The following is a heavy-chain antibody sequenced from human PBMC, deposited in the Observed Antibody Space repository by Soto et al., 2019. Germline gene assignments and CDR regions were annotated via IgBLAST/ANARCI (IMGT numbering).Heavy chain of an antibody. V-gene: IGHV3-74*01. J-gene: IGHJ4*02. CDR1: GFTFSSDW. Sequence: GGSLRLSCAASGFTFSSDWMHWVRQAPGKGLVWVSRINTDGDSTNYADSVKGRFTISRDNSKNTLYLQMNSLRVEDSAVYYCVPRKGDPFTWGPGTLVTVSS. D-gene: IGHD3-16*01. CDR3: VPRKGDPFT. CDR2: INTDGDST.